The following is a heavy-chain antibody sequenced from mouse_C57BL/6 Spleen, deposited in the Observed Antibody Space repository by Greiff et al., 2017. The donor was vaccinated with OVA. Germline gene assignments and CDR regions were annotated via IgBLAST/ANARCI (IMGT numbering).Heavy chain of an antibody. CDR2: FYSGSGSI. V-gene: IGHV1-62-2*01. J-gene: IGHJ1*03. Sequence: VQLQQSGAVLVNSGASVKLSCKASGYTFTVYTILWVKQRSGKGLEWIGWFYSGSGSIKYNEKFKDKATMTADKSYSTVYMELSSLTSEDSAVFYCARHEEEDWYFDVWGTVTTVTVSS. CDR3: ARHEEEDWYFDV. CDR1: GYTFTVYT.